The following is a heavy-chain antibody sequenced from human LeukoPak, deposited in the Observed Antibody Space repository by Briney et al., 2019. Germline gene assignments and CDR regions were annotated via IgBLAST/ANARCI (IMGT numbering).Heavy chain of an antibody. CDR3: AREYKKPYYDILTGYYHTTYYMDV. CDR2: ITSGGSTI. CDR1: GFTFSSYE. Sequence: GGSLRLSCAASGFTFSSYEMNWVRQAPGKGLEWVSYITSGGSTIYYADFVKGRFTISRDNARNSLYLQMNSLRAEDTAVYYCAREYKKPYYDILTGYYHTTYYMDVWGKGTTVTISS. V-gene: IGHV3-48*03. J-gene: IGHJ6*03. D-gene: IGHD3-9*01.